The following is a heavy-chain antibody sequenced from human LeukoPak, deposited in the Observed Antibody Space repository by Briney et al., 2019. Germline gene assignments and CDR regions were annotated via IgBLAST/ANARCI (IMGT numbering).Heavy chain of an antibody. CDR1: GGSISSGDYY. CDR2: IYYSGST. D-gene: IGHD1-26*01. J-gene: IGHJ4*02. CDR3: ARDVGGGTDDY. Sequence: PSETLSLTCTVSGGSISSGDYYWSWIRQPPGKGLEWIGYIYYSGSTYYNPSLKSRVTISVGTSKNQFSLKLSSVTAADTAVYYCARDVGGGTDDYWGQGTLVTVSS. V-gene: IGHV4-30-4*08.